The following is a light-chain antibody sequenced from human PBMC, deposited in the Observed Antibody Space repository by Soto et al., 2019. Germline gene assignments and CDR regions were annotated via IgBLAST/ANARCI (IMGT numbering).Light chain of an antibody. J-gene: IGLJ1*01. CDR2: DVS. CDR1: SSDVVGYNY. V-gene: IGLV2-14*03. Sequence: QSALTQPASVSGSPGQSIPISCTGTSSDVVGYNYVSWYQHHPGKAPKLIIYDVSNRPSGVSNRFSGYKSGNTASLPISGLQPEDESDYYCSSYTTSNTRQIVFGTGTKLTVL. CDR3: SSYTTSNTRQIV.